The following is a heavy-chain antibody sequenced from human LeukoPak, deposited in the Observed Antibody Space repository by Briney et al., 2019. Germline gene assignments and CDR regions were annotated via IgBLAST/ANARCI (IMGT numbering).Heavy chain of an antibody. Sequence: SQTLSLTCTVSGGSISSGSYYWSWIRQPAGKGLEWIGRIYTSGSTNYNPSLKSRVTISVDTSKNQFSLKLSSVTAADTAVYYCARESSGYYYAGNYFDYWGQGTLVTVSS. CDR3: ARESSGYYYAGNYFDY. J-gene: IGHJ4*02. V-gene: IGHV4-61*02. CDR2: IYTSGST. CDR1: GGSISSGSYY. D-gene: IGHD3-22*01.